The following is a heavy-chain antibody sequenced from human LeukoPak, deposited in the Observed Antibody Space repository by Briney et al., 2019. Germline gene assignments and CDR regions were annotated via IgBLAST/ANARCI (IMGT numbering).Heavy chain of an antibody. CDR2: IHTTGST. D-gene: IGHD3-10*01. J-gene: IGHJ4*02. CDR3: ARDAYYYGSESYFFDF. V-gene: IGHV4-4*07. Sequence: SETLSLTCTVSGASISSYYWSWIRQPAGKGLEWIGRIHTTGSTNYNPPLKSRVTMSVDMSKNQFSLKLSSVTAADTAVYYCARDAYYYGSESYFFDFWGQGTLVTVSS. CDR1: GASISSYY.